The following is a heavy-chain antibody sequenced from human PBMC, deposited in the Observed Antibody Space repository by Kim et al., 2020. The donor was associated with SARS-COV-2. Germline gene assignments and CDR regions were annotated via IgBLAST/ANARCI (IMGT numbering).Heavy chain of an antibody. D-gene: IGHD2-21*02. CDR1: GGTFSSYA. CDR3: ARGAISPLYHCGGDCYPSYYYYGMDV. CDR2: IIPIFGTA. Sequence: SVKVSCKASGGTFSSYAISWVRQAPGQGLEWMGGIIPIFGTANYAQKFQGRVTITADESTSTAYMELSSLRSEDTAVYYCARGAISPLYHCGGDCYPSYYYYGMDVWGQGTTVTVSS. J-gene: IGHJ6*02. V-gene: IGHV1-69*13.